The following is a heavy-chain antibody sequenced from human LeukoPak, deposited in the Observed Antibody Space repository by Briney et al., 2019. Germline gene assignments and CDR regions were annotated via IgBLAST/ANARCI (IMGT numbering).Heavy chain of an antibody. CDR2: FDGNGPNT. CDR1: GFTFSSFA. J-gene: IGHJ4*02. CDR3: AKDFVRYNIQFDY. Sequence: GGSLRLSCAASGFTFSSFAMTWVRQAPGKGLEWVSGFDGNGPNTYYADSVKGRWTISRDNSRNTLYLQMDSLRAEDTALYYCAKDFVRYNIQFDYRGQGALVTVSS. V-gene: IGHV3-23*01. D-gene: IGHD1-14*01.